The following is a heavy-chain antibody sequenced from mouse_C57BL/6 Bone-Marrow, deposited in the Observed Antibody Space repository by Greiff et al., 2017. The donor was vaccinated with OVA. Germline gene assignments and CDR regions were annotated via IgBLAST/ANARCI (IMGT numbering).Heavy chain of an antibody. V-gene: IGHV5-4*01. D-gene: IGHD1-1*01. Sequence: EVQGVESGGGLVKPGGSLKLSCAASGFTFSSSAMSWVRQTPEKRLEWVATISDGGSYTYYPDNVKGRFTISRDNAKNNLYLQMSHLKSEDTAMYYCARDSPPYYGSSLFAYWGQGTLVTVSA. J-gene: IGHJ3*01. CDR3: ARDSPPYYGSSLFAY. CDR1: GFTFSSSA. CDR2: ISDGGSYT.